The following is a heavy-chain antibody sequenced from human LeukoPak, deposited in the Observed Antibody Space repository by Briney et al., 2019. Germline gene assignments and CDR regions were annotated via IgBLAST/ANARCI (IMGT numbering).Heavy chain of an antibody. D-gene: IGHD1-26*01. Sequence: ASVKVSCKASGYTFTSYGISWVRQAPGQGLEWMGWISAYNGNTNYAQKFQGRVTMTRNTSISTAYMELSSLRSEDTAVYYCARGEDWFDPWGQGTLVTVSS. CDR3: ARGEDWFDP. CDR1: GYTFTSYG. CDR2: ISAYNGNT. J-gene: IGHJ5*02. V-gene: IGHV1-18*01.